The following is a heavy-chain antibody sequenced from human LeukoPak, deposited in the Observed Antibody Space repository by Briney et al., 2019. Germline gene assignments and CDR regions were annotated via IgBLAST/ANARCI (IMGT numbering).Heavy chain of an antibody. CDR1: GFTFSSYG. V-gene: IGHV3-30*18. D-gene: IGHD5-18*01. Sequence: GRSLRLSCAASGFTFSSYGMHWVRQAPGKGLEWVAVISYDGSNKYYADSVKGRFTISRDNSKNTLYLQMNSLRAEDTAVYYCAKGGGGGYSYGQRLGYWGQGTLVTASS. CDR2: ISYDGSNK. CDR3: AKGGGGGYSYGQRLGY. J-gene: IGHJ4*02.